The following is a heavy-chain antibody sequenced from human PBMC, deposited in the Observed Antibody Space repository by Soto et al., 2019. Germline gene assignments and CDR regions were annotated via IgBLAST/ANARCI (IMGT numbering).Heavy chain of an antibody. CDR2: ISVNNGNT. CDR3: ARDAYSSSWYEY. J-gene: IGHJ4*02. D-gene: IGHD6-13*01. CDR1: GYTFTRYA. Sequence: GASVKVSCKASGYTFTRYAISWVRQAPGQGLEWMGWISVNNGNTNYAQKLQGRVTMTTDTSTSTAYMELRSLRSDDTAVYYCARDAYSSSWYEYWGQGTLVTVSS. V-gene: IGHV1-18*01.